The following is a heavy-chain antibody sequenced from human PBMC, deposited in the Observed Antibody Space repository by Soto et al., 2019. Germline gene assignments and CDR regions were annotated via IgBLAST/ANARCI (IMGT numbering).Heavy chain of an antibody. CDR2: ISAYNGNT. Sequence: GASLKVSCKASGYTFTSYGISWVRQAPGQGLEWRGWISAYNGNTNYAQKLQGRVTLTTDTSTSTAYMELRSLRSDDTAVYYCARDQGYKYGAFYFDYWGQGTLVTVSS. J-gene: IGHJ4*02. V-gene: IGHV1-18*01. D-gene: IGHD1-1*01. CDR3: ARDQGYKYGAFYFDY. CDR1: GYTFTSYG.